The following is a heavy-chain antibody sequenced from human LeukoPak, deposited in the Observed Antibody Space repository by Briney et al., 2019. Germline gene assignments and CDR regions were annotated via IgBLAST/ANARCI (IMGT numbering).Heavy chain of an antibody. V-gene: IGHV3-30*02. CDR3: AKEPQPYYEENYFDH. J-gene: IGHJ4*02. D-gene: IGHD3-16*01. Sequence: PGGSLRLSCVASGFNFNVYGMHWVRQAPGKGLEWVAFIRHDGSHIYYADAVKGRFTISRDNSKNTVHLQMDSLRPEGMAVYFCAKEPQPYYEENYFDHWGQGTL. CDR2: IRHDGSHI. CDR1: GFNFNVYG.